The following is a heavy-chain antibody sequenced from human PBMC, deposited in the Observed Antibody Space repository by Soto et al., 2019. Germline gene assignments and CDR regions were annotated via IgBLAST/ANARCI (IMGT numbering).Heavy chain of an antibody. J-gene: IGHJ4*02. D-gene: IGHD6-13*01. CDR1: GFTFSSYA. CDR2: ISGSDGST. CDR3: ARRGPGTYFDY. V-gene: IGHV3-23*01. Sequence: EVQLLESGGGLVQPGGSLRLSCAASGFTFSSYAMNWVRQAPGKGLEWVSVISGSDGSTYYADSVKGRFTISRDNSKNTLYLQMNSLRAEDTAVYYCARRGPGTYFDYWGQGTLVTVSS.